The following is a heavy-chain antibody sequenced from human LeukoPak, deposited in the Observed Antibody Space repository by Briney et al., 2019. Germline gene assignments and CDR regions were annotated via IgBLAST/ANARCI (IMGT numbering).Heavy chain of an antibody. V-gene: IGHV1-18*01. Sequence: ASVKVSCKASGYTFTSYGISWVRQAPGQGLEWMGWISAYNGNTNYAQKLQGRVTMTTDTSTSTAYMELRSLRSDDTAVYYCARDLDTAMDNNWFDPWGQGTLVTVS. CDR3: ARDLDTAMDNNWFDP. J-gene: IGHJ5*02. D-gene: IGHD5-18*01. CDR2: ISAYNGNT. CDR1: GYTFTSYG.